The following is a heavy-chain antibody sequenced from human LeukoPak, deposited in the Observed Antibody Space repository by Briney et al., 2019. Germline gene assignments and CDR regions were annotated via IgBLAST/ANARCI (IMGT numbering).Heavy chain of an antibody. CDR2: IYYSGST. D-gene: IGHD6-13*01. V-gene: IGHV4-39*01. Sequence: SETLSLTCTVSGGSISSSSYYWGWIRQPPGKGLEWIGSIYYSGSTYYNPSLKSRVTISVDTSKNQFSLKLSSVTAADTAVYYCARRVGSSSHYYGMDVWGQGTTVTVSS. J-gene: IGHJ6*02. CDR3: ARRVGSSSHYYGMDV. CDR1: GGSISSSSYY.